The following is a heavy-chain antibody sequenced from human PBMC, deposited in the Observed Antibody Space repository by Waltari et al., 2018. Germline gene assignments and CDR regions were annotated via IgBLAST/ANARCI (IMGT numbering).Heavy chain of an antibody. CDR2: INHSGST. V-gene: IGHV4-34*01. CDR3: ARARDIVVVPAAYRGTGFDY. Sequence: QVQLQQWGAGLLKPSETLSLTCAVYGGSFSGYYWRWIRQPPGKGLEWIGEINHSGSTNTNPSPKSRVTISVDTSKNQFSLKLSSVTAADTAVYYCARARDIVVVPAAYRGTGFDYWGQGTLVTVSS. J-gene: IGHJ4*02. D-gene: IGHD2-2*01. CDR1: GGSFSGYY.